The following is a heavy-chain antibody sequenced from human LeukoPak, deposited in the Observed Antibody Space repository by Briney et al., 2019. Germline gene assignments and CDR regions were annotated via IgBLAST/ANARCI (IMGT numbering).Heavy chain of an antibody. CDR1: GFIFSSHA. D-gene: IGHD5-12*01. CDR2: ISSSSSYI. CDR3: ARVSMVATGDC. V-gene: IGHV3-21*01. J-gene: IGHJ4*02. Sequence: GGSLRLSCAASGFIFSSHAMNWVRQAPGKGLEWVSSISSSSSYIYYADSVKGRFTISRDNAKNSLYLQMNSLRAEDTAVYYCARVSMVATGDCWGQGTLVTVSS.